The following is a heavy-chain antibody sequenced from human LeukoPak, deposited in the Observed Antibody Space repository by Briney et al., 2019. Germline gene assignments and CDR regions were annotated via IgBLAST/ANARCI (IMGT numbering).Heavy chain of an antibody. CDR2: INHSRST. CDR1: X. D-gene: IGHD6-13*01. V-gene: IGHV4-34*01. Sequence: XWXWIRXXXXKGLXWIGKINHSRSTNYNPSLKSRVTISVDTSKNQFSLKLSSVTAADTAVYYCAGGHLGKSSSWYADIWGQGTMVTVSS. J-gene: IGHJ3*02. CDR3: AGGHLGKSSSWYADI.